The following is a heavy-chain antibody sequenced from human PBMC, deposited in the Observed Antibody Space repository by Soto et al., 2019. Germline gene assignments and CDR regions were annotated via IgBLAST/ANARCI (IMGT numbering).Heavy chain of an antibody. CDR2: MYYSGSA. V-gene: IGHV4-39*01. J-gene: IGHJ3*02. CDR3: AGGVATIPYAFDI. Sequence: SETLSLTCAVSGGSISSSSYYWGWIRQPPGKGLEWIGSMYYSGSAYYNPSLKSRVTISVDTSKNQFSLKLSSVTAADTAVYYCAGGVATIPYAFDIWGQGTMVTVSS. CDR1: GGSISSSSYY. D-gene: IGHD5-12*01.